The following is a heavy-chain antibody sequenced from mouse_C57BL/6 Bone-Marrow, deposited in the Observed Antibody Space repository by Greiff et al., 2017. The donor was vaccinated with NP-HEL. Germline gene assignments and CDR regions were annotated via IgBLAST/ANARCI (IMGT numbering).Heavy chain of an antibody. CDR1: GFSLTSYG. D-gene: IGHD2-5*01. V-gene: IGHV2-2*01. Sequence: QVQLKESGPGLVQPSQSLSITCTVSGFSLTSYGVHWVRQSQGKGLEWLGVIWSGGSTDYNAAFISSLIIRKDNSTSQVFIKMNSLQADDTAIYYCAIKMIYYSTLMDYWGQGTSVTVSA. CDR3: AIKMIYYSTLMDY. J-gene: IGHJ4*01. CDR2: IWSGGST.